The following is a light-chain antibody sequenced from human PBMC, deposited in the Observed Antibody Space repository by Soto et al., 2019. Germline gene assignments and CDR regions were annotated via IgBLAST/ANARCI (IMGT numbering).Light chain of an antibody. CDR3: QSSDDTGDYYH. CDR2: KDT. J-gene: IGLJ1*01. Sequence: SYELTQPPSVSVSPGQTARITCSGDELSKQYSFWYQQKPGQAPVLVIYKDTERASGIPERFSGSSSGTTVTLTISGVRAEEEATYYCQSSDDTGDYYHFGTGTKVTVL. CDR1: ELSKQY. V-gene: IGLV3-25*02.